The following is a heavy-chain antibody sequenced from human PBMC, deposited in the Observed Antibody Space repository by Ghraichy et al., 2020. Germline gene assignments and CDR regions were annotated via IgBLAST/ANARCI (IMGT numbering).Heavy chain of an antibody. V-gene: IGHV4-34*01. J-gene: IGHJ5*02. Sequence: SETLSLTCAVYAGSFSGYYWSWIRQPPGKVLEWIGEINHSGSTNYNPSLKSRVTISVDTSKNQFSLKLSSVTAADTAVYYCASRPPSFYDFWSGYYKNWFDPWCQGTLVTVSS. CDR3: ASRPPSFYDFWSGYYKNWFDP. CDR1: AGSFSGYY. CDR2: INHSGST. D-gene: IGHD3-3*01.